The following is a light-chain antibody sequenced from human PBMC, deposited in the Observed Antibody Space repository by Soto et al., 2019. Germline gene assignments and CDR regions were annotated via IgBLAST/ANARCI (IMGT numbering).Light chain of an antibody. V-gene: IGKV3-11*01. CDR3: QQRNIWPPVT. CDR2: GAF. J-gene: IGKJ5*01. CDR1: PSVTNY. Sequence: EIGWTQSHATLSLSPGERATLSCRASPSVTNYLAWYQQKPGQPPRLLIYGAFNRAAGIPARFSGSGSGTDFTLTISSLEPEDSAVYYCQQRNIWPPVTFGQGTRPAI.